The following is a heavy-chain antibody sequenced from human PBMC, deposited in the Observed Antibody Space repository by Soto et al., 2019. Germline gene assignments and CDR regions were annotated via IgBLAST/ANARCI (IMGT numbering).Heavy chain of an antibody. D-gene: IGHD3-9*01. J-gene: IGHJ6*02. CDR1: GYTFTSYA. CDR3: ATEYDILTGYWLGGMDV. CDR2: INAGNGNT. V-gene: IGHV1-3*01. Sequence: QVQLVQSGAEVKKPGASVKVSCKASGYTFTSYAMHWVRQAPGQRLEWMGWINAGNGNTKYSQKFQGRVTITRDTSASTAYMELRSLRSEDTAVYYCATEYDILTGYWLGGMDVWGQGTTVTVSS.